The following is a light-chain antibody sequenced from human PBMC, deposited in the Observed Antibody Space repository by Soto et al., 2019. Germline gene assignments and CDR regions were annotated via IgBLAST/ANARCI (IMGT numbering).Light chain of an antibody. CDR3: QQYQSYSH. V-gene: IGKV1-5*03. CDR2: KAS. J-gene: IGKJ1*01. Sequence: DIQMTQSPSTLSASVGDKVTITCRASQSMSSWLAWYQQKPGKAPKLLIYKASIVESGVPSRFSGSGSGTEFTLTISSLQPDDFATYYGQQYQSYSHFGQGTKVEIK. CDR1: QSMSSW.